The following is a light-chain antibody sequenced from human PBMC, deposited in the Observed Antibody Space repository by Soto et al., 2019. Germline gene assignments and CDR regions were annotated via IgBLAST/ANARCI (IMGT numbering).Light chain of an antibody. V-gene: IGKV3-20*01. CDR1: QSVSNRF. Sequence: EVELTQSPATLSLSPGETATLYCMASQSVSNRFLAWYQQKLGQPPRLLIYGASSRATGIPDRFSGSGSGTDFTLTISRLEPEDFAVYYCQQYDSSWTFGQGTKVDIK. J-gene: IGKJ1*01. CDR3: QQYDSSWT. CDR2: GAS.